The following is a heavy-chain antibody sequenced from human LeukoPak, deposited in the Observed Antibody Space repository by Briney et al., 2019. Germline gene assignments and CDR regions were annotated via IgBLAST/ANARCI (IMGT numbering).Heavy chain of an antibody. CDR3: ARVYSGYDFYGDYFDY. CDR1: GYTFTSYG. CDR2: ISAYNGNT. J-gene: IGHJ4*02. D-gene: IGHD5-12*01. Sequence: ASVNVSCKASGYTFTSYGISWVRQAPGQGLEWMGWISAYNGNTNYAQKLQGRVTMTTDTSTSTAYMELRSLRSDDTAVYYCARVYSGYDFYGDYFDYWGQGTLVTVSS. V-gene: IGHV1-18*01.